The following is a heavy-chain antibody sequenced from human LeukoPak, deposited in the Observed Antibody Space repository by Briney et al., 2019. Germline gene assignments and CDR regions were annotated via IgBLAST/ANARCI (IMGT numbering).Heavy chain of an antibody. V-gene: IGHV3-21*01. Sequence: GGSLRLSCAASGFTFSSYSMNWVRQAPGKGLEWVSSISSSSSYIYYADSVKGRFTISRDNAKNSLYLQMNSLRAEDTAVYYCARGLPYQPLRFLEWSPAYDAFDIWGQGTMVTVSS. CDR3: ARGLPYQPLRFLEWSPAYDAFDI. D-gene: IGHD3-3*01. J-gene: IGHJ3*02. CDR1: GFTFSSYS. CDR2: ISSSSSYI.